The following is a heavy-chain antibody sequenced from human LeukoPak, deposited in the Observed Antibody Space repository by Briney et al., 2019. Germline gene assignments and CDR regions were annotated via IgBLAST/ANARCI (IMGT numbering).Heavy chain of an antibody. J-gene: IGHJ4*02. CDR2: ISWNSGSI. V-gene: IGHV3-9*01. CDR3: AKDIGRYGDYGYFDY. CDR1: GFTFDDYA. D-gene: IGHD4-17*01. Sequence: GGSLRLSCAASGFTFDDYAMHWVRQAPGKGLEWVSGISWNSGSIGYADSVKGRFTISRDNAKNSLYLQMNSLRAEDTTLYYCAKDIGRYGDYGYFDYWGQGTLVTVSS.